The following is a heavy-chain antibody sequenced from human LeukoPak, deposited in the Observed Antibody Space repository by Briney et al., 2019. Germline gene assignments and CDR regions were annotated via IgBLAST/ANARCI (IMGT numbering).Heavy chain of an antibody. CDR3: AKRPSSSGYLGDFEY. J-gene: IGHJ4*02. Sequence: GGSLRLSCAASAFTVSSYGMSWVRQAPGKGLEWVSTIIGSGGNTYYADPVKGRFTISRDNSTNTLYLQMNMLRAADTAVYYCAKRPSSSGYLGDFEYWGQGTLVTVSS. CDR2: IIGSGGNT. CDR1: AFTVSSYG. D-gene: IGHD3-22*01. V-gene: IGHV3-23*01.